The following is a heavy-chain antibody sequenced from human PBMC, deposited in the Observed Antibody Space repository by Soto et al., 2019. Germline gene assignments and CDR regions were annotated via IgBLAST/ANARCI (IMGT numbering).Heavy chain of an antibody. CDR3: ARGPYQLLWGDGYYFDY. Sequence: QVQLVQSGAEVKKPGASVKVSCKASGYTFTSYDINWVRQATGQGLEWMGWMNPNSGNTGYAQKFQGRVTMTRNTSISTAYMELSSLRSEDPAVYYCARGPYQLLWGDGYYFDYWGQGTLVTVSS. CDR2: MNPNSGNT. CDR1: GYTFTSYD. J-gene: IGHJ4*02. V-gene: IGHV1-8*01. D-gene: IGHD2-2*01.